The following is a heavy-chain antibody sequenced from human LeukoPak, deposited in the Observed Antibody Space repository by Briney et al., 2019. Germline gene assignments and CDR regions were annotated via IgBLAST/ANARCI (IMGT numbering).Heavy chain of an antibody. Sequence: PSETLSLTCTVSGGSISSSSYYWGWIRQPPGKGLEWIGSIYYSGSTYYNPSLKSRVTISVDTSKNQFSLKLSSVTAADTAVYYCARLKRGIFGVVIGPFDPWGQGTLVTVSS. D-gene: IGHD3-3*01. CDR3: ARLKRGIFGVVIGPFDP. CDR2: IYYSGST. J-gene: IGHJ5*02. V-gene: IGHV4-39*07. CDR1: GGSISSSSYY.